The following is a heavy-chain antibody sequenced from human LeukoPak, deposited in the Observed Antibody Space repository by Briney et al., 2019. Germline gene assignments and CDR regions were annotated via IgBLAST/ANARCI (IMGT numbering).Heavy chain of an antibody. V-gene: IGHV6-1*01. CDR2: TYYRSKWYN. CDR3: AKSSGSSFTAYFYFDS. CDR1: GDSVSSNSAA. Sequence: SQTLSLTCAISGDSVSSNSAAWNWIRQSPSRGLEWLGRTYYRSKWYNDYAVSVESRITINADTSKNQLSLQLNSATPEDTAVYYCAKSSGSSFTAYFYFDSWGQGTLVTVSS. J-gene: IGHJ4*02. D-gene: IGHD6-13*01.